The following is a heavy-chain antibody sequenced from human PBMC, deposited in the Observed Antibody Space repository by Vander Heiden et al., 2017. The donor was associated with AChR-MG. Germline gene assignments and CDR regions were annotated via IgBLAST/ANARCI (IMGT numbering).Heavy chain of an antibody. V-gene: IGHV1-2*02. CDR1: GYTFTGNY. CDR3: ARVSQASVGAHRQFDF. CDR2: IDPNSGAT. J-gene: IGHJ4*02. Sequence: QVQLVQSGAEVKKPGASARVSCKASGYTFTGNYMHWVRQAPGQGLEWMGWIDPNSGATNYAQKFQGRVTMTRDTSVSTAYMDLSRLGSDDTAVYYCARVSQASVGAHRQFDFWGQGTLVSVSS. D-gene: IGHD1-26*01.